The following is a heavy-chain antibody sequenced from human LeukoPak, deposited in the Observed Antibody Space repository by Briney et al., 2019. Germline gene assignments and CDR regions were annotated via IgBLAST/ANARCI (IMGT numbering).Heavy chain of an antibody. CDR3: ARDLRWGYSSSWYWFDP. CDR2: ISSSSSTI. V-gene: IGHV3-48*01. J-gene: IGHJ5*02. CDR1: GFTFSSYA. D-gene: IGHD6-13*01. Sequence: GGSLRLSCAASGFTFSSYAMSWVRQAPGKGLEWVSYISSSSSTIYYADSVKGRFTISRDNAKNSLYLQMNSLRAEDTAVYYCARDLRWGYSSSWYWFDPWGQGTLVTVSS.